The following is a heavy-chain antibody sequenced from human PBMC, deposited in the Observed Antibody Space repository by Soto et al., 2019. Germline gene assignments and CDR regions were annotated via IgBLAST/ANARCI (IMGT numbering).Heavy chain of an antibody. J-gene: IGHJ4*02. Sequence: SETLSLTCIVSGGSISSYYWSWIRQPPGKGLEWIGYIYYSGSTNYNPSLKSRVTISVDTSKNQFSLKLTSVTAADTAVYYCARSSSGYDSGDYWGQGTLVTVSS. CDR3: ARSSSGYDSGDY. CDR1: GGSISSYY. D-gene: IGHD5-12*01. V-gene: IGHV4-59*01. CDR2: IYYSGST.